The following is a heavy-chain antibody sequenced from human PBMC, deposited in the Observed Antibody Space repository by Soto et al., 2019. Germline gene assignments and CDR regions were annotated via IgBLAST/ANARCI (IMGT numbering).Heavy chain of an antibody. Sequence: ASVKVSCKASGYTFTSYGISWVRQAPGQGLEWMGWISAYNGNTNYAQKLQGRVTMTTDTSTSTAYMELRSLRSDDTAVYYCARTSTRGFYYYYGMDVWGQGXTVTVYS. D-gene: IGHD1-1*01. J-gene: IGHJ6*02. CDR3: ARTSTRGFYYYYGMDV. V-gene: IGHV1-18*04. CDR1: GYTFTSYG. CDR2: ISAYNGNT.